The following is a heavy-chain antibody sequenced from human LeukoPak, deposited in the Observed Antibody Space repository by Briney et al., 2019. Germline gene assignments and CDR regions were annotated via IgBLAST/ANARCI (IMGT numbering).Heavy chain of an antibody. J-gene: IGHJ4*02. Sequence: ASVKVSCKASGYTFTGYYMHWVRQAPGQGLEWMGWINPNSGGTNYAQKFQGRVTTTRDTSISTAYMELSRLRSDDTAVYYCARDVPNTPYYFDYWGQGTLVTVSS. CDR2: INPNSGGT. V-gene: IGHV1-2*02. D-gene: IGHD2-2*02. CDR1: GYTFTGYY. CDR3: ARDVPNTPYYFDY.